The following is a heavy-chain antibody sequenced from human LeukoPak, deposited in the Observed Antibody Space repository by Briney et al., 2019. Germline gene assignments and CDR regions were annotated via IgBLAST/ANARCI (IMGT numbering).Heavy chain of an antibody. CDR2: ISSSGST. Sequence: SETLSLTCTVSGDSISSGDYYWSWIRQPAGKGLEWIGRISSSGSTNYNPSLKSRVTISVDTSKNQFSLKLSSVTAADTAVYFCARGPYTYDSSGAFDIWGQGTMVTVSS. J-gene: IGHJ3*02. CDR1: GDSISSGDYY. D-gene: IGHD3-22*01. CDR3: ARGPYTYDSSGAFDI. V-gene: IGHV4-61*02.